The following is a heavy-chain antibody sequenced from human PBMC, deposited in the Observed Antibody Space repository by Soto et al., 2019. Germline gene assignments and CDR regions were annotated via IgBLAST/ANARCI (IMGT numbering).Heavy chain of an antibody. CDR1: GLPVVSNY. CDR2: IYSGGST. D-gene: IGHD3-10*01. Sequence: EVQLVESGGGLVQPGGSLRLSCAASGLPVVSNYMSWVGRAPGRGLGGVSVIYSGGSTYYADSVKGRFTISGHNSKNTLYLQMNSLRAEDTAVYYCARDAPAPATMVRGVISYYGMDVWGQGTTVTVSS. J-gene: IGHJ6*02. CDR3: ARDAPAPATMVRGVISYYGMDV. V-gene: IGHV3-53*04.